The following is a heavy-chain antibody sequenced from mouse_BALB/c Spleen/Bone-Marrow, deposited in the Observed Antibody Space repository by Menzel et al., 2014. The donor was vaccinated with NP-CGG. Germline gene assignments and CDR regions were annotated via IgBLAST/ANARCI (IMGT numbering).Heavy chain of an antibody. J-gene: IGHJ4*01. D-gene: IGHD2-4*01. CDR1: GFTFSSYG. CDR3: ARDTMITYYYAMDY. V-gene: IGHV5-6*01. CDR2: ISSGGCYT. Sequence: EVMLVESGGDLVKPGGSLKLSCAASGFTFSSYGMSWVRQTPDKRLEWVATISSGGCYTYYPDSVKGRFTISRDNAKNTLYLQMSSLKSEDTAMYYCARDTMITYYYAMDYWGQGTSVTVSS.